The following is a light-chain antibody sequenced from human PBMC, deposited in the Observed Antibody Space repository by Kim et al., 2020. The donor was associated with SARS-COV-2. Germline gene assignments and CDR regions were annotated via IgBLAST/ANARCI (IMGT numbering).Light chain of an antibody. CDR3: QSYDNSLNGVV. Sequence: RVTISATGSSSTLATNYAVHWYQQLPGTAPNLLIYVNSDRPSGVPDRFSGSKSGTSAFLAITGLQSEDEAVYYCQSYDNSLNGVVFGGGTQLTVL. CDR1: SSTLATNYA. CDR2: VNS. V-gene: IGLV1-40*01. J-gene: IGLJ2*01.